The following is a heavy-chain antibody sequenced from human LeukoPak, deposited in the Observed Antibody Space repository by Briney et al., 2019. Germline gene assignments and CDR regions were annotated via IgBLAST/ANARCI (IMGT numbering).Heavy chain of an antibody. V-gene: IGHV4-59*04. J-gene: IGHJ4*02. CDR1: GGSISSYY. CDR2: IYHSGST. CDR3: ARPVVGATYYFDY. D-gene: IGHD1-26*01. Sequence: SSETLSLTCTVSGGSISSYYWSWIRQPPGKGLEWIGSIYHSGSTYYNPSLKSRVTISVDTSKNQFSLKLSSVTAADTAVYYCARPVVGATYYFDYWGQGTLVTVSS.